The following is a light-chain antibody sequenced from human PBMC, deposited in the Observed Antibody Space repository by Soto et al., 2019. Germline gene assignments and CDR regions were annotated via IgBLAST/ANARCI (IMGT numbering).Light chain of an antibody. CDR1: SSDIGAYNY. CDR2: EVS. CDR3: FSFTTDWTHV. Sequence: QSALTQPASVSGSPGQSITIFSTGSSSDIGAYNYVSWFQQYPGKAPKLIISEVSNRPSGVSNRFSGCKSGTAASLTISGLQTEDEADYFCFSFTTDWTHVFGTGTKV. V-gene: IGLV2-14*01. J-gene: IGLJ1*01.